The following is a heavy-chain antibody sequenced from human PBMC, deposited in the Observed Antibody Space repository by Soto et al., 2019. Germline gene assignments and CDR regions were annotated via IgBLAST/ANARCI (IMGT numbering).Heavy chain of an antibody. J-gene: IGHJ4*02. CDR1: GFTFSSYG. CDR2: IWYDGSNK. CDR3: AREDYGSGSFDY. Sequence: QVQMVESGGGVVQPGRSLRLSCAASGFTFSSYGMHWVRQARGKGLEWVAVIWYDGSNKYYADSVKGRFTISRDNSKNTLYLQMNSLRAEDTAVYYCAREDYGSGSFDYWGQGTLVTVSS. D-gene: IGHD3-10*01. V-gene: IGHV3-33*01.